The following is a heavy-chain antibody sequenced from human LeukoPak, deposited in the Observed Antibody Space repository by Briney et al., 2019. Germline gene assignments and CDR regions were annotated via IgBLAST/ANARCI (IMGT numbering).Heavy chain of an antibody. CDR2: IIPIFGTA. CDR1: GGTFSSYA. V-gene: IGHV1-69*05. D-gene: IGHD2-2*01. J-gene: IGHJ5*02. Sequence: SVKVSCKASGGTFSSYAISWVRQAPGQGLEWMGGIIPIFGTANYAQKFQGRDTITTDESTSTAYMELSSLRSEDTAVYYCARGNIVVVPAAMYSWFDPWGQGTLVTVSS. CDR3: ARGNIVVVPAAMYSWFDP.